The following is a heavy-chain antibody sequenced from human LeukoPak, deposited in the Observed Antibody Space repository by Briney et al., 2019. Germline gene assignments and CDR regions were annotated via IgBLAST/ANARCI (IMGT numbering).Heavy chain of an antibody. Sequence: SETLSLTCAVYGGSFSGYYWSWIRQPPGKGLEWIGYIYYSGSTNYNPSLKSRVTISVDTSKNQFSPKLSSVTAADTAVYYCARLTTIVVVPAAHDAFDIWGQGTMVTVSS. J-gene: IGHJ3*02. V-gene: IGHV4-59*01. CDR1: GGSFSGYY. CDR2: IYYSGST. D-gene: IGHD2-2*01. CDR3: ARLTTIVVVPAAHDAFDI.